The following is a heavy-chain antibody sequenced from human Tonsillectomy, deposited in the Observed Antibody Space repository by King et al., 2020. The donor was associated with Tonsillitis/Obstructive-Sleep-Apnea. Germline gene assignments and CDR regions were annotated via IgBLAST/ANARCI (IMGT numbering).Heavy chain of an antibody. V-gene: IGHV1-24*01. CDR3: ATIPPNYDDSSSYNRFDS. J-gene: IGHJ4*02. CDR1: GYTLTELS. CDR2: FDPEDGET. D-gene: IGHD3-22*01. Sequence: QLVQSGAEVKKPGASVKVSCKVSGYTLTELSMHWVRQAPGKGLEWMGGFDPEDGETIYAQKFQGRVTMTEYTSTDTAYMELSSMRSEDTAVYYCATIPPNYDDSSSYNRFDSWGQGTLVTVSS.